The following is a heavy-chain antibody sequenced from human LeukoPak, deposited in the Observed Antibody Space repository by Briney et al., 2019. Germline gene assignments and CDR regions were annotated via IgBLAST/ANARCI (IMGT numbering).Heavy chain of an antibody. D-gene: IGHD2-2*01. J-gene: IGHJ4*02. V-gene: IGHV5-51*01. CDR2: IYPGDSDT. Sequence: GEPLKISCKGSGYSFTSYWIGWVRQMPGKGLEWMGIIYPGDSDTRYSPSFQGQVTISADKSISTAYLQWSSLKASDTAMYYCARRHCSSTSCFYFDYWGQGTLVTVSS. CDR3: ARRHCSSTSCFYFDY. CDR1: GYSFTSYW.